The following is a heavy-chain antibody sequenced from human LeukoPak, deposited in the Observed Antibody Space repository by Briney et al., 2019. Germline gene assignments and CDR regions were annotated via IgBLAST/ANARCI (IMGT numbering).Heavy chain of an antibody. J-gene: IGHJ4*02. D-gene: IGHD4-11*01. CDR2: IRSKAYGGTT. Sequence: GGSLRLSCATSGFTFGDYAVSWVRQAPGKGLEWVGFIRSKAYGGTTEYAASVKGRFIISRDDSKSIAYLQMNSLKTEDTAVYYCTRDRYSNFDYWGQGTLVTVSS. CDR3: TRDRYSNFDY. V-gene: IGHV3-49*04. CDR1: GFTFGDYA.